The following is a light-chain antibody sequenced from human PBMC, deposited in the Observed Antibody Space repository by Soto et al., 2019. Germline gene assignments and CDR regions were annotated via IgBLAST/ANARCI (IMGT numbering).Light chain of an antibody. J-gene: IGLJ1*01. CDR1: SSDVGGYNY. Sequence: QSALTPPASVSGSPGQSFTISCTGTSSDVGGYNYVSWYQQHPGKAPKLMIYDVSNRPSGVSNRFAGAKSGNTASLTISRLQAEDEADYYSRSYTSSSTYVRGTVTKVTGL. V-gene: IGLV2-14*03. CDR2: DVS. CDR3: RSYTSSSTYV.